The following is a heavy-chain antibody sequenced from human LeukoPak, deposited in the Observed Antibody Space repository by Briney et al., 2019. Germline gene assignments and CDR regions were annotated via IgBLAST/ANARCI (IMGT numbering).Heavy chain of an antibody. CDR3: ARVRGYCSGGNCHYFDY. D-gene: IGHD2-15*01. Sequence: ASVKVSCKASGYTFTGYYIHWVRRAPGQGLEWMGWINPNSGGTNYAQKFQGRVTMTRDTSISTAYMELSRLRSDDTAVYYCARVRGYCSGGNCHYFDYWGQGTLVTVSS. CDR2: INPNSGGT. CDR1: GYTFTGYY. J-gene: IGHJ4*02. V-gene: IGHV1-2*02.